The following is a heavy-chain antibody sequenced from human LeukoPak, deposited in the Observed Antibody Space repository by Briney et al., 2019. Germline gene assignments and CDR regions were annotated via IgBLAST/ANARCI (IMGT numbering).Heavy chain of an antibody. Sequence: GGSLRLSCAASGFTVSSNYMSWVRQAPGKGLEWVSSIYIGGSTYYADSVKGRFTISRDNPNNTLYLQMHSLRAEDTAVYYCARDTGWYFDLWGRGTLVTVSS. J-gene: IGHJ2*01. V-gene: IGHV3-66*01. CDR3: ARDTGWYFDL. CDR1: GFTVSSNY. D-gene: IGHD5-18*01. CDR2: IYIGGST.